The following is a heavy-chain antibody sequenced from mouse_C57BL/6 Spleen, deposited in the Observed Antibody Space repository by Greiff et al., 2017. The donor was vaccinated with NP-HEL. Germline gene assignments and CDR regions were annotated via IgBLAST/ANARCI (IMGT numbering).Heavy chain of an antibody. V-gene: IGHV1-50*01. Sequence: VQLQQPGAELVKPGASVKLSCKASGYTFTSYWMQWVKQRPGQGLEWIGEIDPSDSYTNYNQKFKGKATLTVDTSSSTAYMQLSSLTSEDSAVYYCATEGIMVTTRAMDYWGQGTSVTVSS. CDR1: GYTFTSYW. CDR3: ATEGIMVTTRAMDY. CDR2: IDPSDSYT. D-gene: IGHD2-2*01. J-gene: IGHJ4*01.